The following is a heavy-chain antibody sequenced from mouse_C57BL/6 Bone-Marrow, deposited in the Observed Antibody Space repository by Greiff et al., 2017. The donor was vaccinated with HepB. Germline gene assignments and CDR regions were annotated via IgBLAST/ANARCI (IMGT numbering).Heavy chain of an antibody. CDR1: GFSLTSYG. CDR2: IWGVGST. V-gene: IGHV2-6*01. D-gene: IGHD1-1*01. Sequence: QVQLKESGPGLVAPSQSLSITCTVSGFSLTSYGVDWVRQSPGKGLEWLGVIWGVGSTNYNSALKSRLSISKDNSKSQVFLKMNSLQTDDTAMYYCASSSYYYGSSYGVMDYWGQGTSVTVSS. J-gene: IGHJ4*01. CDR3: ASSSYYYGSSYGVMDY.